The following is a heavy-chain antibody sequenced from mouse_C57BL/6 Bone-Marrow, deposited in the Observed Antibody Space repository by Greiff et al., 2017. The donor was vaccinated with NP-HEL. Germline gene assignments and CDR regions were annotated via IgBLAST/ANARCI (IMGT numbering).Heavy chain of an antibody. CDR3: ARQTASSYNAMDY. J-gene: IGHJ4*01. D-gene: IGHD1-1*01. V-gene: IGHV1-4*01. CDR1: GYTFTSYT. Sequence: VQLQQSGAELVRPGASVKMSCKASGYTFTSYTMHWVKQRPGQGLEWIGYINPSSGYTKYNQKFKDKATLTADKASSTAYRQLSSLTSEDSAVYYCARQTASSYNAMDYWGQGTSVTVSS. CDR2: INPSSGYT.